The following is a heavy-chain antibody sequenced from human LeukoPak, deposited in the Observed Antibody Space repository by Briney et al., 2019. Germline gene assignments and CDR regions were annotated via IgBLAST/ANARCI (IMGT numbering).Heavy chain of an antibody. CDR3: ARASRRSSWAD. J-gene: IGHJ4*02. CDR1: GGSISSYY. CDR2: IYYSGST. D-gene: IGHD6-13*01. V-gene: IGHV4-59*06. Sequence: SETLSPTCTVSGGSISSYYWSWIRQHPGKGLEWIGYIYYSGSTYYNPSLRSRVTISVDTSKNQFSLKLSSVTAADTAVYYCARASRRSSWADWGQGTLVTVSS.